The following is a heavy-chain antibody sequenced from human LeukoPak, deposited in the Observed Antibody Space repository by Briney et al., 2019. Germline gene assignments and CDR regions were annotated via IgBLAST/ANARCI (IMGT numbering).Heavy chain of an antibody. V-gene: IGHV1-46*01. CDR3: ARSGARSGAQRWFDP. D-gene: IGHD5-24*01. J-gene: IGHJ5*02. CDR2: IDPSGGST. CDR1: GYTFTRYY. Sequence: ASVKVSCKASGYTFTRYYMHWVRQAPGQGLEWRGRIDPSGGSTSYAQKFQGRVTMTRDTSTSSVYMELSSPRSEHTAVYYCARSGARSGAQRWFDPWGQGPLVTVSS.